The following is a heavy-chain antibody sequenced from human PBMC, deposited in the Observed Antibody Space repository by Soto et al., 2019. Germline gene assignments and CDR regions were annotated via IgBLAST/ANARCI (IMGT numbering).Heavy chain of an antibody. D-gene: IGHD2-8*01. Sequence: ASVKVSCKASGYTFTSYGISWVRQAPGQGLEWMGWISAYNGNTNYAQKLQGRVTMTTDTSTSTAYMELRSLRSDDTAVYYCARGRHRYCTNGVCSEKPTLDYWGQGTLVTVSS. J-gene: IGHJ4*02. CDR2: ISAYNGNT. CDR3: ARGRHRYCTNGVCSEKPTLDY. V-gene: IGHV1-18*01. CDR1: GYTFTSYG.